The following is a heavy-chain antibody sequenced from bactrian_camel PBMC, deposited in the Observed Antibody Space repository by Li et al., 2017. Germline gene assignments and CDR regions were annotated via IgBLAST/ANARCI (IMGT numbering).Heavy chain of an antibody. CDR2: IRRNGDA. CDR1: GYPSSRHC. J-gene: IGHJ4*01. Sequence: VQLVESGGGSVQAGGSLRLSCAHSGYPSSRHCMGWFRQAPGKAREGIAGIRRNGDAYYADSVKGRFTISRDNAKNALYLQIDSAKTEDTGVYYCASASTNYWGQGTQVTVS. D-gene: IGHD2*01. V-gene: IGHV3S31*01. CDR3: ASASTNY.